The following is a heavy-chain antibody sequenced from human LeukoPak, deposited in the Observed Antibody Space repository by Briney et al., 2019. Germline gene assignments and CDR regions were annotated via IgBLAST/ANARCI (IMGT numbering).Heavy chain of an antibody. CDR3: ARVALVFDY. CDR1: GGSFSGYY. Sequence: SETLSLTCTVYGGSFSGYYWSWIRQPPGKGLEWIGEINHSGSTNYNPSLKSRVTISVDTSKNQFSLKLSSVTAADTAVYYCARVALVFDYWGQGTLVTVSS. D-gene: IGHD2-8*02. V-gene: IGHV4-34*01. CDR2: INHSGST. J-gene: IGHJ4*02.